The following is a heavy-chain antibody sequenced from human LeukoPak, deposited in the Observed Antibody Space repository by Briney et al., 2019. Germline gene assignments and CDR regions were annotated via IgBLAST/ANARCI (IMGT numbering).Heavy chain of an antibody. CDR3: AREGDTVMARRYFDY. D-gene: IGHD5-18*01. CDR2: INPSGGST. J-gene: IGHJ4*03. V-gene: IGHV1-46*01. Sequence: SVRGSFKASRYTFTSYYMHWVRQAPGQGLEWMGVINPSGGSTSYAQKFQGRVTMTRDTSTTTVYMELSSLRSEDTAVYYCAREGDTVMARRYFDYWG. CDR1: RYTFTSYY.